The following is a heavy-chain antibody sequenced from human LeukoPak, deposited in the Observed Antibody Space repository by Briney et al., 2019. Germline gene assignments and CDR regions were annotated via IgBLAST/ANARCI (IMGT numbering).Heavy chain of an antibody. CDR3: ARHWETSSWYVDY. CDR1: GGSISSYY. Sequence: SETLSLTCTVSGGSISSYYWSWIRQPPGKGLEWIGYIYYGGSTNYNPSLKSRVTISVDTSKNQLSLKLSSVTAADTAVYYCARHWETSSWYVDYWGQGTLVTVSS. V-gene: IGHV4-59*08. D-gene: IGHD6-13*01. CDR2: IYYGGST. J-gene: IGHJ4*02.